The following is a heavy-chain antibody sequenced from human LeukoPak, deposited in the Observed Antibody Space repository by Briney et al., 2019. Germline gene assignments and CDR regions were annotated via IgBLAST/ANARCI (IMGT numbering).Heavy chain of an antibody. V-gene: IGHV3-33*01. J-gene: IGHJ6*02. Sequence: PGRSLRLSCAASGFTFSSYGVHWVRQAPGKGLEWVAVIWYDGSNKYYADSVKGRFTISRDNSKNTLYLQMNSLRAEDTAVYYCARAGTKQSLGYYYYGMDVWGQGTTVTVSS. D-gene: IGHD3-10*01. CDR2: IWYDGSNK. CDR3: ARAGTKQSLGYYYYGMDV. CDR1: GFTFSSYG.